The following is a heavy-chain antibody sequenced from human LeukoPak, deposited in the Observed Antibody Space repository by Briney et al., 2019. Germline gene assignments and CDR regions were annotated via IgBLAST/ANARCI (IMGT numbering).Heavy chain of an antibody. CDR1: GGSISSSSYY. J-gene: IGHJ6*03. Sequence: SETLSLTCTVSGGSISSSSYYWGWIRQPPGKGLEWIGSIYYSGSTYYNPSLKTRVTISVDTSKNQFCLKLSSVTAADTAVYYCAREAAAGYYYYYYYMDVWGKGTTVTISS. CDR2: IYYSGST. V-gene: IGHV4-39*02. D-gene: IGHD6-13*01. CDR3: AREAAAGYYYYYYYMDV.